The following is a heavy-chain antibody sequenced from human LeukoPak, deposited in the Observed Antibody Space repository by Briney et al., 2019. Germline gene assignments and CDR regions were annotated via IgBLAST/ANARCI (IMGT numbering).Heavy chain of an antibody. J-gene: IGHJ4*02. D-gene: IGHD5-18*01. CDR2: ISGDGGST. Sequence: PGGSLRLSCADSGFTFDDYAMHWVRQAPGKGLEWVSLISGDGGSTYYEDSVKGRFTISRDNSKNSLYLQMNSLRTEDTALYYCAKAGGPLYSYGYFPIDYWGQGTLVTVSS. CDR1: GFTFDDYA. V-gene: IGHV3-43*02. CDR3: AKAGGPLYSYGYFPIDY.